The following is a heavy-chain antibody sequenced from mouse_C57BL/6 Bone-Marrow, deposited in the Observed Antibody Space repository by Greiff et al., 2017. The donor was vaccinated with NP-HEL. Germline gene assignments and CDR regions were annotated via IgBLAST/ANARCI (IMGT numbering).Heavy chain of an antibody. CDR1: GFTFSDYY. CDR2: INYDGSST. J-gene: IGHJ1*03. Sequence: EVMLVESEGGLVQPGSSMKLSCTASGFTFSDYYMAWVRQVPEKGLEWVANINYDGSSTYYLDSLKSRFIISRDNAKNILYLQMSSLKSEDTATYYCARDRYYYGSSPAFDVWGTGTTVTVSS. V-gene: IGHV5-16*01. D-gene: IGHD1-1*01. CDR3: ARDRYYYGSSPAFDV.